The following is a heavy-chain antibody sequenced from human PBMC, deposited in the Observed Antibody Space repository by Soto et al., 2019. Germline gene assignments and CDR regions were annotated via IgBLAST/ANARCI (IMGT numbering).Heavy chain of an antibody. D-gene: IGHD2-15*01. CDR3: ATWRYCSGGSCYSPLDY. Sequence: GDSLKISCNCSGYSFTSYWIGWVRQMPGKGLEWMGIIYPGDSDTRYSPSFQGQVTISADKSISTAYLQWSSLKASDTAMYYCATWRYCSGGSCYSPLDYWGQGTLVTVSS. J-gene: IGHJ4*02. CDR2: IYPGDSDT. CDR1: GYSFTSYW. V-gene: IGHV5-51*01.